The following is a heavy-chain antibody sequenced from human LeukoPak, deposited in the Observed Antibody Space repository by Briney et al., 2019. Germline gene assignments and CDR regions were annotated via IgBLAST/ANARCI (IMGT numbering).Heavy chain of an antibody. V-gene: IGHV3-21*01. CDR1: GFTFSSYS. J-gene: IGHJ4*02. CDR3: ARDPRGYYDFY. Sequence: GGSLRLSCAASGFTFSSYSMNWVRQAPGKGLEWVSSISSSSSYIYYAGSVKGRFTISRDNAKNSLYLQMNSLRAEDTAVYYCARDPRGYYDFYWGQGTLVTVSS. CDR2: ISSSSSYI. D-gene: IGHD3-22*01.